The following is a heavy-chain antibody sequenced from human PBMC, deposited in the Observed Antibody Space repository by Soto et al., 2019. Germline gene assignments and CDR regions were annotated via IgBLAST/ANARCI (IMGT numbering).Heavy chain of an antibody. CDR2: ISYNTNNK. CDR1: GFTFSSYP. Sequence: QVQLLESGGDLVQPGRSLRLSCAASGFTFSSYPMHWVRQAPGKGLEWVAFISYNTNNKQYADSVRGRFPISRDNGKKTVYLQMSSLRPEDTAVYYCARLPLAWGQGTLVTVSS. CDR3: ARLPLA. V-gene: IGHV3-30-3*01. J-gene: IGHJ5*02.